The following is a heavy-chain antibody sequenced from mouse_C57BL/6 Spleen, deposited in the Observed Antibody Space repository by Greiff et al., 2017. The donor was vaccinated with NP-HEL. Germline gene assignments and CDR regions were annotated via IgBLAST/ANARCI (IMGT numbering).Heavy chain of an antibody. V-gene: IGHV1-55*01. CDR3: ARLDLIYYDYDTFAY. J-gene: IGHJ3*01. Sequence: QVQLQQPGAELVKPGASVKMSCKASGYTFTSYWITWVKQRPGQGLEWIGDIYPGSGSTNYNEKFKSKATLTVDTSSSTAYMQLSSLTSEDSAVYYCARLDLIYYDYDTFAYWGQGTLVTVSA. D-gene: IGHD2-4*01. CDR2: IYPGSGST. CDR1: GYTFTSYW.